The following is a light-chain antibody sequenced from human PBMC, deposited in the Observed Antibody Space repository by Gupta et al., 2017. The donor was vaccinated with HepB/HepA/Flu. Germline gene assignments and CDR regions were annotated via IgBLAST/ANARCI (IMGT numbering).Light chain of an antibody. V-gene: IGLV1-40*01. Sequence: QSVLTQPPSVSGAPGQTVTISCTGSSSNIGAGYGVHWYQQLPGTAPKLLIYGNSNRPSGIPERFSGSKSGTSASLAITGLQAEDEADYYCQSYDSSLSGSVFGGGTKLTVL. CDR3: QSYDSSLSGSV. J-gene: IGLJ3*02. CDR1: SSNIGAGYG. CDR2: GNS.